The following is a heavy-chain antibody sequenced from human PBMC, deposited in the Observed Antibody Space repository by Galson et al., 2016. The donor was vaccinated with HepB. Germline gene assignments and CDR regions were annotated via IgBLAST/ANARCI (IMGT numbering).Heavy chain of an antibody. CDR3: ARGSLWYDY. Sequence: SLRLSCAGSGFDFNDSSIHWVRQSPGKGLEWVAGVSFDGRNTYYADSVKGRFIISRDSSKKTVYLQMNSLRSKDTAVYYCARGSLWYDYWGQGTLVTVSS. D-gene: IGHD6-13*01. J-gene: IGHJ4*02. CDR2: VSFDGRNT. CDR1: GFDFNDSS. V-gene: IGHV3-30-3*01.